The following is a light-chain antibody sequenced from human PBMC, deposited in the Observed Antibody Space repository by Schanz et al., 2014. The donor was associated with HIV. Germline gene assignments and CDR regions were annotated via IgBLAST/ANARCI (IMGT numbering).Light chain of an antibody. CDR1: QSVSSN. V-gene: IGKV3-15*01. Sequence: SQSVSSNLAWYQQKPGQAPRVLIYGASTRASGIPARFSGSGSGTEFTLTISSLQSEDFAVYYCQQYNNLPLSFGGGTKVEIK. J-gene: IGKJ4*01. CDR2: GAS. CDR3: QQYNNLPLS.